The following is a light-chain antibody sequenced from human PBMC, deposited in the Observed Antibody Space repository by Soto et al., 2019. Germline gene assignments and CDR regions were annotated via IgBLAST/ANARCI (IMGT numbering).Light chain of an antibody. CDR3: QQYENLPT. CDR1: QSISSS. CDR2: RAS. Sequence: DSQMTQSPSTLSASVGDRVTITCRASQSISSSLAWYQQKPGKAPKLLIYRASNLQSGVPSRFSGSGSGTDFTFTISRLQPEDIATYYCQQYENLPTFGQGTRLEIK. V-gene: IGKV1-5*03. J-gene: IGKJ5*01.